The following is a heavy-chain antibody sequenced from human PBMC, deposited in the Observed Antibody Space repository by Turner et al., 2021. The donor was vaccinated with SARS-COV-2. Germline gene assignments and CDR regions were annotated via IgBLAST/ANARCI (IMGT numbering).Heavy chain of an antibody. D-gene: IGHD1-26*01. CDR2: IYDRGST. CDR3: AGEVVVLTTTHYGMDV. V-gene: IGHV4-39*01. J-gene: IGHJ6*02. CDR1: GGPISSSSYY. Sequence: RQLHESAPGLVKPSETLSHACTVPGGPISSSSYYWGWIRQPPGKGREWIGSIYDRGSTYYNTALKSRVTISVDTSKNQFSLKLSSVTAADTAVYYCAGEVVVLTTTHYGMDVWGQGTTVTVSS.